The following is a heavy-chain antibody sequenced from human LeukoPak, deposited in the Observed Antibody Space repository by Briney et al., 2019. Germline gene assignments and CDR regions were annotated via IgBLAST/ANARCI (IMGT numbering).Heavy chain of an antibody. Sequence: ASVKVSCKASGYTFTGYYMHWVRQAPGQGLEWMGRINPKSGGTNYAQKFQGRVTMTRDTSISTAYMELSRLRSDDTAVYYCARFRITMIVVANWGQGTLVTVSS. CDR3: ARFRITMIVVAN. CDR1: GYTFTGYY. V-gene: IGHV1-2*06. J-gene: IGHJ4*02. D-gene: IGHD3-22*01. CDR2: INPKSGGT.